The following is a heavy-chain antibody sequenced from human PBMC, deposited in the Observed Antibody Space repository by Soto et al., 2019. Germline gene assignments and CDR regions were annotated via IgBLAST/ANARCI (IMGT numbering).Heavy chain of an antibody. CDR1: GGSISSGGYY. Sequence: QVQLQESGPGLVKPSQTLSLTCTVSGGSISSGGYYWSWIRQHPGKGLEWIGYIYYSGSTYYNPSLKSRVTISVDTSKNQFSLKLSSVTAADTAVYYCARVDAGRYYYDSSGYYYAKYYYGMDVWGQGTTVTVSS. CDR3: ARVDAGRYYYDSSGYYYAKYYYGMDV. V-gene: IGHV4-31*03. D-gene: IGHD3-22*01. J-gene: IGHJ6*02. CDR2: IYYSGST.